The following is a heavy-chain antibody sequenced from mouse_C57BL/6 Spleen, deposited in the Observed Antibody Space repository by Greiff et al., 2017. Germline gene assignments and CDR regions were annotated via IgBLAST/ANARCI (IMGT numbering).Heavy chain of an antibody. CDR1: GYTFTSYW. CDR2: IDPSDSYT. CDR3: ARGGDGHYFDY. D-gene: IGHD2-3*01. Sequence: QVQLQQPGAELVKPGASVKLSCKASGYTFTSYWMQWVKQRPGQGLEWIGEIDPSDSYTNYNQKFKGKATLTVDTSSSTAYMQLSSLTSEDSAVYYCARGGDGHYFDYWGQGTTLTVSS. V-gene: IGHV1-50*01. J-gene: IGHJ2*01.